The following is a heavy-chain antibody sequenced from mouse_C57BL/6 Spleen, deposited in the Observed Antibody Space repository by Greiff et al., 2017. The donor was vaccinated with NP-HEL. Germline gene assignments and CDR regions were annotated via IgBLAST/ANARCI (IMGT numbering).Heavy chain of an antibody. CDR2: IRNKANNHAT. CDR1: GFTFSDAW. V-gene: IGHV6-6*01. J-gene: IGHJ1*03. CDR3: TRPDYDVEGYWYFDV. Sequence: EVHLVESGGGLVQPGGSMKLSCAASGFTFSDAWMDWVRQSPEKGLEWVAEIRNKANNHATYYAESVKGRFTISRDDSKSSVYLQMNSLRAEDTGIYYCTRPDYDVEGYWYFDVWGTGTTVTVSS. D-gene: IGHD2-4*01.